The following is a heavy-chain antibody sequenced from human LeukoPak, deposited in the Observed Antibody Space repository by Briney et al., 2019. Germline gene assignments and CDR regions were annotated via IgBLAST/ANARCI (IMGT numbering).Heavy chain of an antibody. CDR1: GGSISSYY. V-gene: IGHV4-59*01. CDR3: ARTTEGGYTYGYFYYYYMDV. CDR2: IYYSGST. Sequence: PSETLSLTCTVSGGSISSYYWSWIRQPPGKGLEGIGYIYYSGSTNYNPSLKSRVTISVDTSKNQCSLKLSSVTAADTAVYYCARTTEGGYTYGYFYYYYMDVWGKGTTVTISS. J-gene: IGHJ6*03. D-gene: IGHD5-18*01.